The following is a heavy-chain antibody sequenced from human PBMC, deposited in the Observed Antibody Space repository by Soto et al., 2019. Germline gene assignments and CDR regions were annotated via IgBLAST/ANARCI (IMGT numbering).Heavy chain of an antibody. D-gene: IGHD3-10*01. CDR3: ARDYTYYYGSGSSSHAFDI. Sequence: GASVKVSCKASGGTFSSYTISWVRQAPGQGLEWMGRIIPILCIANYSQKFQGRVTITADKSTSTAYMELSSLRSEDTAVYYCARDYTYYYGSGSSSHAFDIWGQGTMVTVSS. CDR1: GGTFSSYT. J-gene: IGHJ3*02. V-gene: IGHV1-69*04. CDR2: IIPILCIA.